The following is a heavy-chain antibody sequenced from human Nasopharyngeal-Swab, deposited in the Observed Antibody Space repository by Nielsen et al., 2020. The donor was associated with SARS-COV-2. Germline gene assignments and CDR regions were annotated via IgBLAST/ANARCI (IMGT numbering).Heavy chain of an antibody. CDR3: ARASNSGSYAFDI. V-gene: IGHV3-7*01. D-gene: IGHD3-10*01. Sequence: GESLKISCAASGFTFSSYWMSWVRQAPGKGLEWVANIKQDGSEKYYVDSVKGRFTISRDDAKNSLYLQMNSLRAEDTAVYYCARASNSGSYAFDIWGQGTMVTVSS. CDR2: IKQDGSEK. J-gene: IGHJ3*02. CDR1: GFTFSSYW.